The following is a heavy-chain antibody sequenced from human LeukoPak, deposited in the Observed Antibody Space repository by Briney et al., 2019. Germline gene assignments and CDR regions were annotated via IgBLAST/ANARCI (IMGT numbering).Heavy chain of an antibody. J-gene: IGHJ4*02. D-gene: IGHD5-12*01. CDR3: ARVSGYDWESFYDY. CDR2: VDHTGST. V-gene: IGHV4-59*01. CDR1: DDSITMYY. Sequence: SETLSLTCTVSDDSITMYYWTWIRQPPGKGLEWIGYVDHTGSTNYNPSLKSRVTISVDTSKNQFSLKLSSVTAADTAMYYCARVSGYDWESFYDYWGQGSLVTVSS.